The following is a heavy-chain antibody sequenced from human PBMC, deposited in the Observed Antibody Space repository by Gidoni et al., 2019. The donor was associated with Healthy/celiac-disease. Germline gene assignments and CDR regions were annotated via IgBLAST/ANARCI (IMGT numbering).Heavy chain of an antibody. D-gene: IGHD3-22*01. CDR2: SRGEGWCK. Sequence: EVQLVESGGGVVQPGGSLRLSCAASGFTLDDYGMHWVRQAPGKGMEVGSLSRGEGWCKYYSDAGKGPFTISRDNSKNSLYLQMNRRRTEDTAWYYCAKDGYDSSGYLYGWGQGTLVTVSS. CDR3: AKDGYDSSGYLYG. J-gene: IGHJ4*02. V-gene: IGHV3-43*02. CDR1: GFTLDDYG.